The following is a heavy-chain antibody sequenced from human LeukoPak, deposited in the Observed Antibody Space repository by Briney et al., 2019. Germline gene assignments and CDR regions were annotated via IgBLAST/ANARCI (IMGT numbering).Heavy chain of an antibody. CDR3: AREILNYYGSGSLYYYGMDV. CDR2: ISSSSSTI. J-gene: IGHJ6*02. V-gene: IGHV3-48*04. D-gene: IGHD3-10*01. Sequence: GGSLRLSCAASGFTFSSYSMNWVRQAPGKGLEWVSYISSSSSTIYYADSVKGRFTISRDNAKNSLYLQMDSLRAEDTAVYYCAREILNYYGSGSLYYYGMDVWGQGTTVTVSS. CDR1: GFTFSSYS.